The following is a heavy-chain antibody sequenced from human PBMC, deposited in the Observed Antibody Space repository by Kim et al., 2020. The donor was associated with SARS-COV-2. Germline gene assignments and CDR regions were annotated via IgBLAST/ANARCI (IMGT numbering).Heavy chain of an antibody. CDR3: ARHHYDFWSPGFDA. J-gene: IGHJ5*02. D-gene: IGHD3-3*01. Sequence: SETLSLTCTVSGGSISRYYWSWIRQPPGKGLEWIGYIYYSGSTNYNPSLKSRVTISVDTSKNQFSLKLSSVTAADTAGDYCARHHYDFWSPGFDAWGQG. V-gene: IGHV4-59*08. CDR1: GGSISRYY. CDR2: IYYSGST.